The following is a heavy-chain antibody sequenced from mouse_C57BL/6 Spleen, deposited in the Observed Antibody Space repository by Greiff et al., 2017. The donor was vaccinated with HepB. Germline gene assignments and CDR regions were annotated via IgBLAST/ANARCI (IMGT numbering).Heavy chain of an antibody. CDR2: IDPENGDT. CDR3: TTRAAGSSFWFAY. J-gene: IGHJ3*01. Sequence: LVESGAELVRPGASVKLSCTASGFNIKDDYMHWVKQRPEQGLEWIGWIDPENGDTEYASKFQGKATITADTSSNTAYLQLSSLTSEDTAVYYCTTRAAGSSFWFAYWGQGTLVTVSA. CDR1: GFNIKDDY. V-gene: IGHV14-4*01. D-gene: IGHD1-1*01.